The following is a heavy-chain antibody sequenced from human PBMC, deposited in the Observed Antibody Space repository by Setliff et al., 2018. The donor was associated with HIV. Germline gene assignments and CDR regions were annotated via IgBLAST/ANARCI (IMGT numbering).Heavy chain of an antibody. V-gene: IGHV1-8*01. CDR1: GYTFTSYD. CDR3: TRNTRRDGYSQPYYYYYMDV. Sequence: ASVKVSCKASGYTFTSYDIYWVRQATGQGLEWMGWMNPNSGNTGYAQKFQGRVTMTRNTSINTTYMELSRLRSEDTAIYYCTRNTRRDGYSQPYYYYYMDVWGKGTTVTVSS. CDR2: MNPNSGNT. J-gene: IGHJ6*03. D-gene: IGHD4-4*01.